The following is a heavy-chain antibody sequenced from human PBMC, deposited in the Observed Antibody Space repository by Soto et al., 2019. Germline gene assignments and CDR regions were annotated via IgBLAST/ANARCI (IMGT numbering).Heavy chain of an antibody. CDR3: AKDLGLDDILTGPFDY. D-gene: IGHD3-9*01. CDR2: INPNGGST. CDR1: AVTFTSYF. V-gene: IGHV1-46*01. J-gene: IGHJ4*02. Sequence: ASVKVSCKAPAVTFTSYFMHWVRQASGHGLEWIGVINPNGGSTKFAQTFQGRVTMTGDTSTSTVYMELNSLRAEDTAVYYCAKDLGLDDILTGPFDYWGQGTLVTVSS.